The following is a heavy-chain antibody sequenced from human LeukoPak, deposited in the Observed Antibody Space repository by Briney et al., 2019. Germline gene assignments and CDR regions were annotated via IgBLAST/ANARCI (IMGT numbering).Heavy chain of an antibody. CDR2: LNIDGSST. V-gene: IGHV3-74*01. CDR3: ASFPSY. CDR1: GFTFSSYG. Sequence: PGGSLRLSCAASGFTFSSYGMHWVRQAPGKGLVWVSRLNIDGSSTSYADSVKGRFTISRDNAKNTLYLQMNSLRAEDTAVYYCASFPSYWGQGTLVTVSS. J-gene: IGHJ4*02.